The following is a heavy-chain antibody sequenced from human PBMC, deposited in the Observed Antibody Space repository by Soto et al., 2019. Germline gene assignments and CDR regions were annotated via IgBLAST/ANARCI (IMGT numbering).Heavy chain of an antibody. Sequence: SETLSLTCAVSGGSISRGVYSWSWTSQPPGKGLEWIGYIYYSGSTYYNPSLKSRVTISVDTSKNQFSLKLSSVTAADTAVYYCARGKGYDSSGLDYWGQGTLVTVSS. CDR2: IYYSGST. J-gene: IGHJ4*02. V-gene: IGHV4-30-4*01. D-gene: IGHD3-22*01. CDR1: GGSISRGVYS. CDR3: ARGKGYDSSGLDY.